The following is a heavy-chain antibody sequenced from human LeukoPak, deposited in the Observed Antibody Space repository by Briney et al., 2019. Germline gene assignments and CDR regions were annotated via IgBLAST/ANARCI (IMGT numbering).Heavy chain of an antibody. D-gene: IGHD1-1*01. Sequence: QSGGSLRLSCAASVFTVSSYWMHWVRQAPGKGLVWVSRINSDGSSTSYADSVKGRFTISRDNAKNTLYLQMNSLRAEDTAVYYCGRTGTTFIDYWGQGTLVTVSS. CDR3: GRTGTTFIDY. CDR1: VFTVSSYW. CDR2: INSDGSST. V-gene: IGHV3-74*01. J-gene: IGHJ4*02.